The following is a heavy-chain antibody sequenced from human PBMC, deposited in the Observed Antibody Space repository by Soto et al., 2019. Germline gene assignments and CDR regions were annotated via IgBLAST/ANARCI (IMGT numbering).Heavy chain of an antibody. CDR2: IKQDGSEK. V-gene: IGHV3-7*03. D-gene: IGHD3-22*01. Sequence: EVQLVESGGGLVQPGGSLRLSCAASGFTFSSYWMSWVRQAPGKGLEWVANIKQDGSEKYYVDSVKGRFTISRDNAKNSLYLQMNSLRAEDTAVYYCARDRTYYYDSSGYCDYWGQGTLVTVSS. CDR3: ARDRTYYYDSSGYCDY. J-gene: IGHJ4*02. CDR1: GFTFSSYW.